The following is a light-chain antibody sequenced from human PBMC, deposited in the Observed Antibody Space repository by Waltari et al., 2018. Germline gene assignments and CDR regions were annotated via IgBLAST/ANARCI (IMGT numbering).Light chain of an antibody. CDR3: QQSYSTLLLT. CDR2: AAS. J-gene: IGKJ4*01. V-gene: IGKV1-39*01. CDR1: QSISSY. Sequence: DIQMTQSPSSLSASVGDRVTITCRASQSISSYLNWYQQKPGKAPKLLIYAASSLQSGVSSRFSGSGSVTDFTLTISSLQPEDFATYYCQQSYSTLLLTFGGGTKVEIK.